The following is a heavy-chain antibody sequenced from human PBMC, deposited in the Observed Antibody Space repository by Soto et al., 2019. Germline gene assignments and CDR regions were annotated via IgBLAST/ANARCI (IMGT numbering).Heavy chain of an antibody. V-gene: IGHV1-2*04. J-gene: IGHJ6*02. CDR1: GYTFTGYY. Sequence: GASVKVSCKASGYTFTGYYMHWVRQAPGQGHEWMGWINPNSGGTNYAQKFQGWVTMTRDTSISTAYMELSRLRSDDTAVYYCARGYDILTGYYSYYGMDVWGQGTTVTVS. CDR3: ARGYDILTGYYSYYGMDV. D-gene: IGHD3-9*01. CDR2: INPNSGGT.